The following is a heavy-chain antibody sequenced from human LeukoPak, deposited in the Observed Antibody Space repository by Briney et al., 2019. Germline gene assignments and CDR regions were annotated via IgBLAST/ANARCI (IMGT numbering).Heavy chain of an antibody. CDR2: ISPDGRST. Sequence: GGSLRLSCAASGFTFSVFWMFWVRQAPGQGLVWVSHISPDGRSTNYADSVKGRFTISRDNARNTLYLQLNSLTAEDTAVYYCARGRRGYSYGRLDYWGQGTLVTVSS. J-gene: IGHJ4*02. D-gene: IGHD5-18*01. CDR3: ARGRRGYSYGRLDY. V-gene: IGHV3-74*01. CDR1: GFTFSVFW.